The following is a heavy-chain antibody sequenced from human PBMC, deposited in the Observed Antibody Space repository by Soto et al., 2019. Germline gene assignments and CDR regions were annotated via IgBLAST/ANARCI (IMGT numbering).Heavy chain of an antibody. J-gene: IGHJ6*03. CDR1: GGSFSGYY. V-gene: IGHV4-34*01. CDR2: INHSGST. D-gene: IGHD3-10*01. CDR3: ARDGVVRGVTGAYYYYYMDV. Sequence: SETLSLTCAVYGGSFSGYYWSWIRQPPGKGLEWIGEINHSGSTNYNPSLKSRVTISVDTSKNQFSLKLSSVTAADTAVYYCARDGVVRGVTGAYYYYYMDVWGKGTTVTVSS.